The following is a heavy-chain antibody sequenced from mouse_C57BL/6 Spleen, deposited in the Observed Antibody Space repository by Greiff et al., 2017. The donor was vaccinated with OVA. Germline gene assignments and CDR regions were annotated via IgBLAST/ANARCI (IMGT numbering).Heavy chain of an antibody. CDR2: IYPNSGST. CDR1: GYTFTSYW. J-gene: IGHJ2*01. Sequence: VQLQQPGAELVKPGASVKLSCKASGYTFTSYWMHWVKQRPGQGLEWIGMIYPNSGSTNYNEKFKSKATLTVDNSSSTAYMQLSSLASEDSAVYYCAREGYDSSYVYYFDYWGQGTTLTVSS. V-gene: IGHV1-64*01. CDR3: AREGYDSSYVYYFDY. D-gene: IGHD1-1*01.